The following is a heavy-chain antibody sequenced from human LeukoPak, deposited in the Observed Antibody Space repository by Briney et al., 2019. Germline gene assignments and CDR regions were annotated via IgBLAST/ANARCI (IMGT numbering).Heavy chain of an antibody. V-gene: IGHV3-30-3*01. D-gene: IGHD3-10*01. CDR1: GFTFNTYA. CDR3: ARGSGNSFDY. J-gene: IGHJ4*02. Sequence: PGGSLRLSCAASGFTFNTYAMHWVRQAPGKGLEWLSVISNDGSVKYYADSVKGRFTISRDNAKNSLYLQMNNLRDEDTAVYYCARGSGNSFDYWGQGALVTVSS. CDR2: ISNDGSVK.